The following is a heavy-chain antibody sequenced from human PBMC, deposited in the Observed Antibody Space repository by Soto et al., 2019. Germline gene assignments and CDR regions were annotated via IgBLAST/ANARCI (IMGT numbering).Heavy chain of an antibody. CDR3: ARGDSSGWRGDKTRFDY. D-gene: IGHD6-19*01. J-gene: IGHJ4*02. V-gene: IGHV1-69*13. Sequence: SVKVSCKASGGTFSSYAISWVRQAPGQGLEWMGGIIPIFGTANYAQKFQGRVTITADESTSTAYMELSSLRSEDTAVYYCARGDSSGWRGDKTRFDYWGQGTLVTVSS. CDR2: IIPIFGTA. CDR1: GGTFSSYA.